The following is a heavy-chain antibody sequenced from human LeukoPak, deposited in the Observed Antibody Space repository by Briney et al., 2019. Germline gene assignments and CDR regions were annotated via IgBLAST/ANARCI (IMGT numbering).Heavy chain of an antibody. CDR3: ARSYCSSGSCHVDY. CDR1: GFTVSSNY. V-gene: IGHV3-30*03. D-gene: IGHD2-15*01. CDR2: ISYDGNNK. J-gene: IGHJ4*02. Sequence: GGSLRLSCAASGFTVSSNYMSWVRQAPGKGLEWVALISYDGNNKYHADSVKGRFTISRDNSKNTLYLQMNSLRAEDTAVYYCARSYCSSGSCHVDYWGQGTLVTVSS.